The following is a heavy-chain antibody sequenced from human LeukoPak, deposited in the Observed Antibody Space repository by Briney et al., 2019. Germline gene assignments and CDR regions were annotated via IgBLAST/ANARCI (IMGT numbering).Heavy chain of an antibody. V-gene: IGHV5-51*01. CDR3: ARQLRDFSRSLDP. Sequence: LKTLCLGSGYSFTPYWIGWVRHMPGKGLEWMGIIYPGDSDTRYSPSFQGQVTISADKSISTAYLQWSSLNALDTAMSYCARQLRDFSRSLDPCGQGTPVTVPS. CDR1: GYSFTPYW. D-gene: IGHD3-9*01. CDR2: IYPGDSDT. J-gene: IGHJ5*02.